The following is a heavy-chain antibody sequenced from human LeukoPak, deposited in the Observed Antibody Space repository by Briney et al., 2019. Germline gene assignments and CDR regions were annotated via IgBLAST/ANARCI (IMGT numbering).Heavy chain of an antibody. V-gene: IGHV4-59*01. J-gene: IGHJ4*02. CDR1: GGSISSYY. D-gene: IGHD6-13*01. CDR3: ARGVYIAAAQYGY. Sequence: SQTLSLTCTVSGGSISSYYWSWIRQLPGQGLEWIGYIYYSGTTNYNPSLKSRVTISVDTSKSQFSLKLSSVTAADTAVYYCARGVYIAAAQYGYWGQGTLVTVSS. CDR2: IYYSGTT.